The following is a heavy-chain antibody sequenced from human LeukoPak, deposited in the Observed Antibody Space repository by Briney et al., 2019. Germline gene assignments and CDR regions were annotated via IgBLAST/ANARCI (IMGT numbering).Heavy chain of an antibody. J-gene: IGHJ4*02. CDR2: IYASGST. V-gene: IGHV4-4*09. CDR3: AGHEGSSWYYDY. Sequence: SETLSLTCTVSGGSISRYYWSWIRQPPGKGLEWIGYIYASGSTNPNPSLKSRVTISVDTSKNQFSLKLSSVTAADTAVYYRAGHEGSSWYYDYWGQGTLVTVSS. CDR1: GGSISRYY. D-gene: IGHD6-13*01.